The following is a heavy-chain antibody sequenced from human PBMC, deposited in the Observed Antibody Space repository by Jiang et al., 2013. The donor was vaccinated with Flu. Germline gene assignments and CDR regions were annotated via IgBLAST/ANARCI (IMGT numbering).Heavy chain of an antibody. Sequence: GAEVKKPGSSVKVSCKASGGAFSSYAISWVRQAPEQGLEWMGGIIPIFDTTKYAQKFQGRVTITVDKSTSTAYMELSSLRSEDTAVYYCAKDRTGYSYGLFDYWGQGTLVTVSS. V-gene: IGHV1-69*06. J-gene: IGHJ4*02. CDR1: GGAFSSYA. CDR2: IIPIFDTT. D-gene: IGHD5-18*01. CDR3: AKDRTGYSYGLFDY.